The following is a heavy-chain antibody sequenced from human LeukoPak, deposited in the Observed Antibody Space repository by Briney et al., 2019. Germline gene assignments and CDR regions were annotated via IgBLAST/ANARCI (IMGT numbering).Heavy chain of an antibody. V-gene: IGHV3-15*01. CDR1: GFTFSDAW. CDR3: TRRSSAAGRQYFDY. CDR2: IKIKAHGGTT. J-gene: IGHJ4*02. D-gene: IGHD6-13*01. Sequence: GGSLRLSCVTSGFTFSDAWMSWVRQTPGKGLEWVGRIKIKAHGGTTDYAAPVKGTFTISRDDSENTLYLQMNSLKTEDTAVYYCTRRSSAAGRQYFDYWGQGTLVTVSS.